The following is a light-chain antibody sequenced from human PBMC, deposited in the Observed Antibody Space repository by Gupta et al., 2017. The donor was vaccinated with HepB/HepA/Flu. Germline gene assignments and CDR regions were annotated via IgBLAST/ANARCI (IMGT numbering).Light chain of an antibody. J-gene: IGLJ3*02. CDR1: SSNIGSNF. Sequence: QSVLTQPLSVSETPGQRVTISCFGGSSNIGSNFVYWYQHLPGTAPKLRIYPNNKRPSGVPDRVSGSKSGTSGLRALSGLRAEDEAEDDCEEWDDSLRGGVFGGGTKLTVL. CDR3: EEWDDSLRGGV. CDR2: PNN. V-gene: IGLV1-47*01.